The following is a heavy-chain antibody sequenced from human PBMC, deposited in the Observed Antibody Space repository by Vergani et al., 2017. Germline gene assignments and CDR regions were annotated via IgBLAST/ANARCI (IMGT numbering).Heavy chain of an antibody. CDR3: ARAENYCGGTRVLWGIWFDP. CDR1: GYTFTSYG. V-gene: IGHV1-18*01. Sequence: QVQLVQSGAEVKKPGASVKVSCKASGYTFTSYGISWVRQAPGQGLEWMGWISAYNGNTNYAQKLQGRVTMTTDTSTSTAYMELRSLRSDDTAVYYGARAENYCGGTRVLWGIWFDPWGQGTLVTVSS. CDR2: ISAYNGNT. D-gene: IGHD4-23*01. J-gene: IGHJ5*02.